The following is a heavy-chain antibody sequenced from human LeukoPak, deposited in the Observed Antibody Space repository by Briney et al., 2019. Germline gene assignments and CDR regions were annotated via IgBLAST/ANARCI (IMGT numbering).Heavy chain of an antibody. J-gene: IGHJ6*02. V-gene: IGHV6-1*01. CDR3: SLARSEYHYGLDV. Sequence: SQTLSLTCAISGDSVSSISVAWNWIRQSPSRGLEWLGRTYYRSKWYYEYAVSVKSRINISPDTSKNQFSLQLTSVTPEDTAVYYCSLARSEYHYGLDVWGQGTTVTVSS. CDR2: TYYRSKWYY. CDR1: GDSVSSISVA.